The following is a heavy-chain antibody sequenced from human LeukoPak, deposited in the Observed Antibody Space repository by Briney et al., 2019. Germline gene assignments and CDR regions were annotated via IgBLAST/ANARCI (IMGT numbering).Heavy chain of an antibody. V-gene: IGHV3-48*03. Sequence: GGSLRLSCAASGFTFKSFEMNWVRQAPGKGLEWLSYISSSGNTMYYADSVKGRFTISRDNAKNSVYLQMNSLRADDTAVYYCARGGYDILTGTSFFDPWGQGTLVTVSS. CDR3: ARGGYDILTGTSFFDP. CDR1: GFTFKSFE. CDR2: ISSSGNTM. D-gene: IGHD3-9*01. J-gene: IGHJ5*02.